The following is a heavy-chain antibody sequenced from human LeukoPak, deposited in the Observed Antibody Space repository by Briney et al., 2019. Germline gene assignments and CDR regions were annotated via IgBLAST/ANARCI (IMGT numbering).Heavy chain of an antibody. CDR1: GFTFSNSA. CDR2: LSGSGITT. V-gene: IGHV3-23*01. CDR3: AKGIYSSGWSYFDY. D-gene: IGHD6-19*01. J-gene: IGHJ4*01. Sequence: GGSLRLSCAASGFTFSNSAMSWVRHAPGKGLEGVSTLSGSGITTYYADSVKGRFTISRDNSNNTLYLQMNSLRAEDTAVYYCAKGIYSSGWSYFDYWGHGTLVTVSS.